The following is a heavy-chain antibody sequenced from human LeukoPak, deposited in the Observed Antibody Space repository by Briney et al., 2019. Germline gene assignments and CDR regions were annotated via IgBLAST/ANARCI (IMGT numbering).Heavy chain of an antibody. D-gene: IGHD3-10*01. V-gene: IGHV3-74*03. CDR2: INGDGSTT. Sequence: GGSLRLSCVASGFTFSSYWMDWVRQAPGKGLVWVSRINGDGSTTTYADSVKGRFTISRDNAKNTLYLQMNSLRAEDTAVYYCTVWFARSSFDHWGQGILVTVSS. J-gene: IGHJ4*02. CDR3: TVWFARSSFDH. CDR1: GFTFSSYW.